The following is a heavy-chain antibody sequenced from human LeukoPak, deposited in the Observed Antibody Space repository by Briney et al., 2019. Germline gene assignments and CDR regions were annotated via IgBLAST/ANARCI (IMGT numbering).Heavy chain of an antibody. CDR1: GGSFSGYY. V-gene: IGHV4-59*08. CDR3: AREFCSGGSCYSDY. CDR2: LYYSGIS. Sequence: SETLSLTCAVHGGSFSGYYWSWIRQPPGKGLEWIGYLYYSGISNYNPSLKSRVTISVDTSKNQFSLKLSSVTAADTAVYYCAREFCSGGSCYSDYWGQGTLVTVSS. D-gene: IGHD2-15*01. J-gene: IGHJ4*02.